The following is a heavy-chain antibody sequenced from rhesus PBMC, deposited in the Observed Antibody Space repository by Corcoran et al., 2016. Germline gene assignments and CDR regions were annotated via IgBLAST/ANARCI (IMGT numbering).Heavy chain of an antibody. Sequence: QVQLQESGPGLVKPSETLSLTCAVSGGSISSGYYYWSWIRQPPGKGLEWIGYLTYSGSTSYNPSLKSPVTSSRGTSKKQFSLKLRSVTAADTAVYYCARGCPYSGSWNIWGQGVLVTVSS. J-gene: IGHJ4*01. V-gene: IGHV4-122*02. CDR3: ARGCPYSGSWNI. CDR2: LTYSGST. CDR1: GGSISSGYYY. D-gene: IGHD6-25*01.